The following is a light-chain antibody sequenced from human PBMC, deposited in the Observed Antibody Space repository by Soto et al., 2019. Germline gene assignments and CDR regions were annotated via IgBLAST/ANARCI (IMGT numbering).Light chain of an antibody. J-gene: IGKJ1*01. V-gene: IGKV3-15*01. CDR1: QSVSTD. CDR3: HPDNYWPPER. CDR2: GAS. Sequence: EVVMTQKKATLSVSLGERATLSCRASQSVSTDLAWYQQKPGQAPRLLIFGASTRATGIPARFSGSGSGTEFILTISSLQPEESAVYYCHPDNYWPPERFGHRSKADNK.